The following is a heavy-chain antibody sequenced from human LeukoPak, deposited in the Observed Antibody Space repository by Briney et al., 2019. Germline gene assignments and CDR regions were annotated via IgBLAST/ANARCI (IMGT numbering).Heavy chain of an antibody. Sequence: PGGSLRLSCAASGFTFSSYAMSWVRQAPGKGLEWVSAISGSGGSTYYADSVKGRFTISRDNSKNTLYLQMNSLRAEDTAVYYCAKDRRYDFWSGYPGGPDYWGQGTLVTVSS. J-gene: IGHJ4*02. CDR1: GFTFSSYA. V-gene: IGHV3-23*01. CDR3: AKDRRYDFWSGYPGGPDY. D-gene: IGHD3-3*01. CDR2: ISGSGGST.